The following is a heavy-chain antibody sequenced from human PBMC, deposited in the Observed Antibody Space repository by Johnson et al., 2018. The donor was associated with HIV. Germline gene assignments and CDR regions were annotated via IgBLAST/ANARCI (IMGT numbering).Heavy chain of an antibody. V-gene: IGHV3-9*01. J-gene: IGHJ3*02. CDR2: ISWNSGSI. CDR3: ARGNLGAFDI. CDR1: GFTFDDYA. Sequence: EVQLVESGGGLVQPGRSLRLSCAASGFTFDDYAMHWVRQAPGKGLKWVSGISWNSGSIGYADSVKGRFTISRDNAKNSLYLQMNSLRAEDTALYFCARGNLGAFDIWGQGTMVTVSS. D-gene: IGHD3-16*01.